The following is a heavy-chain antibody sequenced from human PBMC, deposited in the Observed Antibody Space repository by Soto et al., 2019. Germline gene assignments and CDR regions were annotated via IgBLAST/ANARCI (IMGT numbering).Heavy chain of an antibody. V-gene: IGHV1-69*02. Sequence: QVQLVQSGAEVKKPGSSVRVSCKASEDTFNSYTINWVRQAPGQGLQWMGRTIPMLGMSNYALKFQGRVTITADKSTTTAYMELSRLRSDDTAVYYCATSYGSGSRAVDYWGQGTQVTVSS. J-gene: IGHJ4*02. CDR1: EDTFNSYT. D-gene: IGHD3-10*01. CDR3: ATSYGSGSRAVDY. CDR2: TIPMLGMS.